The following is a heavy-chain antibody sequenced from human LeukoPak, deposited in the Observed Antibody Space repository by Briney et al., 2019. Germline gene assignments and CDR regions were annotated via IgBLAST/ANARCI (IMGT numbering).Heavy chain of an antibody. Sequence: SETLSLTCTVSGGSISNYFWSWIRQPPGEGLEWIGYIYYRGSTNYNPSLKSRVTISVDTSKNQFSLKLSSVTAADTAVYYCARYQVGADYYFDYWGQGTLVTVSS. CDR2: IYYRGST. J-gene: IGHJ4*02. V-gene: IGHV4-59*01. D-gene: IGHD2-2*01. CDR1: GGSISNYF. CDR3: ARYQVGADYYFDY.